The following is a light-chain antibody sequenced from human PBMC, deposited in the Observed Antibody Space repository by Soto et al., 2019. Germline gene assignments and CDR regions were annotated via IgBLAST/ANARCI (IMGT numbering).Light chain of an antibody. CDR1: QDISNY. CDR3: QQYDNLPIT. Sequence: DIQMTRSPSSLSASAGHRVTITCQASQDISNYLNWYQQKPGKAPKLLIYDASNLETGVPSRFSGSGSGTDFTFTISSLQPEDIATYYCQQYDNLPITFGQGTRLEIK. CDR2: DAS. V-gene: IGKV1-33*01. J-gene: IGKJ5*01.